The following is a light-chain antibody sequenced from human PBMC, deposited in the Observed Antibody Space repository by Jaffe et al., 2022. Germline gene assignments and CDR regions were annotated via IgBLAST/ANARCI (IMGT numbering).Light chain of an antibody. J-gene: IGKJ4*01. CDR2: GAS. Sequence: EIVLTQSPGALSLSPGDGATLSCRASQSVSSSHLAWYQQKPGQAPRLLIYGASSRATGIPDRFSGSGSGTDFTLTISRLEPEDFAVYYCQQSGSSITFGGGTKVEIK. V-gene: IGKV3-20*01. CDR1: QSVSSSH. CDR3: QQSGSSIT.